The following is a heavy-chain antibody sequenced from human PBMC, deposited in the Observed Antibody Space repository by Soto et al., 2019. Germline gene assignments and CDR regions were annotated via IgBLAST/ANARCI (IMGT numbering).Heavy chain of an antibody. CDR1: GGSIGSSSYY. J-gene: IGHJ4*02. V-gene: IGHV4-39*01. D-gene: IGHD6-19*01. CDR2: IYDRGST. CDR3: ARHGYSSGRTYFDY. Sequence: QLQLQESGPGLVKPSETLSLTCTVSGGSIGSSSYYWGWIRQPPGKGLEWIGSIYDRGSTYNNPSLKSRRTTSVDTSKNQFSLKLTSVTAADTAVYYCARHGYSSGRTYFDYWGQGTLVTVSS.